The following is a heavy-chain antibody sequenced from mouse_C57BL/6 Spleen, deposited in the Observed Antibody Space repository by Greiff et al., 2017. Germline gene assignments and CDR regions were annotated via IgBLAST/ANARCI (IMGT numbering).Heavy chain of an antibody. Sequence: QVQLQQSGAELVKPGASVKISCKASGYAFSSYWMNWVKQRPGKGLEWIGQIYPGDGDTNYNGKFKGKATLTADKSSSTAYMQLSSLTSEDSAVXFCARDGSSSYWYFDVWGTGTTVTVSS. CDR3: ARDGSSSYWYFDV. CDR1: GYAFSSYW. V-gene: IGHV1-80*01. CDR2: IYPGDGDT. J-gene: IGHJ1*03. D-gene: IGHD1-1*01.